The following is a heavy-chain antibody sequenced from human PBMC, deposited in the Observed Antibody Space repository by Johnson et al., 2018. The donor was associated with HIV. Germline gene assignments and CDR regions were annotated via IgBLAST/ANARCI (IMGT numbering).Heavy chain of an antibody. CDR3: ARTSEWATYQDAFDI. CDR1: GFTFSSYW. J-gene: IGHJ3*02. Sequence: VQLVESGGGLVQPGGSLRLSCEASGFTFSSYWMSWVRQAPGKGLEWVANIKQDGSEKYYVDSVKGRFTISRDNAKNLLYLQMNGLRAEDTAVFYCARTSEWATYQDAFDIWGQGTMVSVSS. D-gene: IGHD1-26*01. CDR2: IKQDGSEK. V-gene: IGHV3-7*05.